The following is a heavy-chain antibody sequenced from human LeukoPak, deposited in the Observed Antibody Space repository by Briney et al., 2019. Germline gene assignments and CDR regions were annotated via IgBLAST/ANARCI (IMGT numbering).Heavy chain of an antibody. CDR1: VFTFSSYS. V-gene: IGHV3-64D*06. Sequence: GGSLRLSCAVSVFTFSSYSMHWVRQAPGKGLEYVSAISSNGGSTYYADSVKGRFTISRDNSKNTLYLQMSSLRAEDTAVYYCVKDWGVVVITMALDYWGQGTLVTVSS. CDR3: VKDWGVVVITMALDY. J-gene: IGHJ4*02. D-gene: IGHD3-22*01. CDR2: ISSNGGST.